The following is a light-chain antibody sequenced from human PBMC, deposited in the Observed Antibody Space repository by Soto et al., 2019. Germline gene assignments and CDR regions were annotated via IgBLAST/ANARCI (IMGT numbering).Light chain of an antibody. CDR1: QSVSSSY. CDR3: QQYGTSRA. CDR2: GAS. J-gene: IGKJ1*01. V-gene: IGKV3-20*01. Sequence: EIVLTQSPGTLSLSPGEKATLSCRASQSVSSSYLAWYQQKPGQAPRLLIYGASSRATGIPDRLSGSGSGTDFTLTINRLEPEDFAVYYCQQYGTSRAFGQGTKVENK.